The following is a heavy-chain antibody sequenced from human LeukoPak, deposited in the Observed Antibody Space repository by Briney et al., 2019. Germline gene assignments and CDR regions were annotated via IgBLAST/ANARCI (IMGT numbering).Heavy chain of an antibody. CDR3: ARLGSEVRAPYNWFDP. CDR2: INPNSGGT. J-gene: IGHJ5*02. D-gene: IGHD3-10*01. CDR1: GYSVTGYY. V-gene: IGHV1-2*02. Sequence: ASVKVSCKASGYSVTGYYIHWVRQAPGQGLEWMGWINPNSGGTNYAQKFQGRVTMTRDTSISTAYMELSRLRSDDTAVYYCARLGSEVRAPYNWFDPWGQGTLVTVSS.